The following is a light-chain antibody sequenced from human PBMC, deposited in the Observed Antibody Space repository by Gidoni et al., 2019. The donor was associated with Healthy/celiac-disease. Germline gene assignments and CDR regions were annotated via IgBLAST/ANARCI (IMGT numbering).Light chain of an antibody. CDR2: DVS. CDR3: SSYTSTTRV. CDR1: SSDVGAYNY. V-gene: IGLV2-14*03. J-gene: IGLJ3*02. Sequence: QSALTQPASVAGSPGQSITISCPGSSSDVGAYNYVPWYQPHPGKAPKLMIYDVSNRPSGVSDRFSGSKSGNTASLTISGLQAEDEADYYCSSYTSTTRVFGGGTKLTVL.